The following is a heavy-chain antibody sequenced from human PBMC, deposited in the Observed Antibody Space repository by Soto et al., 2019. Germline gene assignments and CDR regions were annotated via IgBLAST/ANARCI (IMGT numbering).Heavy chain of an antibody. CDR1: GYTFTSYG. Sequence: ASVKVSCKASGYTFTSYGISWVRQAPGQGLEWMGWISAYNGNTNYAQKLQGRVTMTTDTSTSTAYMELRSLRSDDTAVYYCARDRGGGYPFDYYYGMDVWGQGTTVTVS. D-gene: IGHD5-12*01. V-gene: IGHV1-18*01. CDR2: ISAYNGNT. CDR3: ARDRGGGYPFDYYYGMDV. J-gene: IGHJ6*02.